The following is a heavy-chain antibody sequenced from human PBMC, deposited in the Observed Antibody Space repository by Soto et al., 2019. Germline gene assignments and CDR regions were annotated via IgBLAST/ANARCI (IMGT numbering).Heavy chain of an antibody. D-gene: IGHD3-16*01. CDR2: IWYDGSNK. V-gene: IGHV3-33*01. CDR3: ARWGNNKILDH. CDR1: GFTFSSNG. Sequence: GSLRLSCAASGFTFSSNGMHWVRQAPGKGLEWVAVIWYDGSNKYYADSVKGRFTISRDNFKNTLYLQMNSLRAEDTAVYYCARWGNNKILDHWGQGTLVTVSS. J-gene: IGHJ4*02.